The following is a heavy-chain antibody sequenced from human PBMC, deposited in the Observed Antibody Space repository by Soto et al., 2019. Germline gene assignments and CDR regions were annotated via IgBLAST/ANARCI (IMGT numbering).Heavy chain of an antibody. CDR3: ARGYRPALLLGXXXXXRXPKSRYYYYGMDV. V-gene: IGHV3-33*01. CDR1: GFTFSSYG. CDR2: IXYDGXNK. J-gene: IGHJ6*02. Sequence: QVQLVESGGGVVQPGRSLRLSCAASGFTFSSYGMHWVRQAPGKGLEWVAVIXYDGXNKYYADSVKGRFTISRDNSKNTLYLQMNXLRAEDTAVXXXARGYRPALLLGXXXXXRXPKSRYYYYGMDVWGQGTTVTVSS. D-gene: IGHD2-21*01.